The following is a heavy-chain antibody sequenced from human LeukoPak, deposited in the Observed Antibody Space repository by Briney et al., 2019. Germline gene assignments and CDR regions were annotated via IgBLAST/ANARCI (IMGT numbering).Heavy chain of an antibody. CDR3: AGGRGGTMIVVPTNSDY. D-gene: IGHD3-22*01. CDR1: GGSFSGYL. Sequence: PSETLSLTCTVSGGSFSGYLWSWLRQSPGKGLEWIGEINYNGERVNYNPSLKSRVTISVDTSRSQFSLKLSSVTAADTAVYYCAGGRGGTMIVVPTNSDYWGQGTLVTVSS. CDR2: INYNGERV. J-gene: IGHJ4*02. V-gene: IGHV4-34*01.